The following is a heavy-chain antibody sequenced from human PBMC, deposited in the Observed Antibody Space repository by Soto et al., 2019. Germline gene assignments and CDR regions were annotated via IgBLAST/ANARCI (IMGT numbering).Heavy chain of an antibody. D-gene: IGHD6-19*01. V-gene: IGHV3-48*02. CDR3: AREGNSVAVAGPHYYYGMDV. CDR2: ISSSSSTI. CDR1: GFTFSSFS. J-gene: IGHJ6*02. Sequence: EVQLVESGGGLVQPGGSLRLSCAASGFTFSSFSMNWVRQAPGKGLEWVSYISSSSSTIYYADSVKGRFTISRDNAKNSLYLQMNSLRDEDTAVYYCAREGNSVAVAGPHYYYGMDVWGQGTTVTVSS.